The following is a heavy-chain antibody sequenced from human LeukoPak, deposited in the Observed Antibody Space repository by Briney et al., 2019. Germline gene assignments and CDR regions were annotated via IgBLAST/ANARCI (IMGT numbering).Heavy chain of an antibody. V-gene: IGHV3-11*01. CDR1: GFTFSDYY. J-gene: IGHJ5*02. CDR3: ATGYSYGYTSPRYDP. D-gene: IGHD5-18*01. CDR2: ISGSDSTI. Sequence: GSLRLSCAASGFTFSDYYMSWIRQAPGKGLEWVSYISGSDSTIYYAHSVKGRFTISRDNAKNSVYLQMNSLRAEDTGVYYCATGYSYGYTSPRYDPWGQGTLVTVSS.